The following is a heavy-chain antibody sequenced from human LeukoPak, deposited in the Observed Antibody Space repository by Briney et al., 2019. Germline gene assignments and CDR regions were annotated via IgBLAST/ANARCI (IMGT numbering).Heavy chain of an antibody. CDR3: ATAPVTSSWFDP. Sequence: ASVKVSCKVSGYTLTELSMHWVRQAPGKGLEWMGGFDPEDGETIYAQKFQGRVTMTEDTSTDTAYMELSSLRSEDTAVYYCATAPVTSSWFDPWGQGTLVTVSS. J-gene: IGHJ5*02. D-gene: IGHD2-2*01. V-gene: IGHV1-24*01. CDR1: GYTLTELS. CDR2: FDPEDGET.